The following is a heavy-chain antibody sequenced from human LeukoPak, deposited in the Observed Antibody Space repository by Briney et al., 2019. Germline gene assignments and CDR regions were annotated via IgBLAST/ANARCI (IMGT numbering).Heavy chain of an antibody. CDR1: GYTFTSYD. Sequence: ASVKVSCKASGYTFTSYDINWVRQATGQGLEWMGWMNPNSGNTGYAQKFQGRVTMTRNTSISTAYMELSSLRSEDTAVYYCAIGRQQLKYAFDIWGQGTMVTVSS. J-gene: IGHJ3*02. CDR2: MNPNSGNT. CDR3: AIGRQQLKYAFDI. D-gene: IGHD6-13*01. V-gene: IGHV1-8*01.